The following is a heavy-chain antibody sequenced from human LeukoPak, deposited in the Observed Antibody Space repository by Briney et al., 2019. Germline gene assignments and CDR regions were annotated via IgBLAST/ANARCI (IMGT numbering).Heavy chain of an antibody. V-gene: IGHV3-30*04. D-gene: IGHD1-26*01. CDR1: GFTVSSYA. CDR3: ARDGGSLDYYYYYGMDV. CDR2: ISYDGGNK. J-gene: IGHJ6*02. Sequence: PGRSLRLSCAASGFTVSSYAMHWIRQTPGKGLEWVAVISYDGGNKYYADSVKGRFTISRDNSKNTLYLQMNSLRAEDTAVYYCARDGGSLDYYYYYGMDVWGQGTTVTVSS.